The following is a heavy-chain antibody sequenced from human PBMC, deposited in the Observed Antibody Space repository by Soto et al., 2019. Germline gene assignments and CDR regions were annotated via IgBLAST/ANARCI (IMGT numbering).Heavy chain of an antibody. J-gene: IGHJ4*02. D-gene: IGHD1-20*01. CDR1: GFTFSSYS. CDR2: ISSSSSSI. Sequence: EVQLVESGGGLVKPGGSLRLSCAASGFTFSSYSMNWVRQAPGKGLEWVSSISSSSSSIYYADSVKGRFTISRDNAKNSLYLQMNSLRAEDTAVYYCARDGFSITGTIDYWGQGTLVTVSS. CDR3: ARDGFSITGTIDY. V-gene: IGHV3-21*01.